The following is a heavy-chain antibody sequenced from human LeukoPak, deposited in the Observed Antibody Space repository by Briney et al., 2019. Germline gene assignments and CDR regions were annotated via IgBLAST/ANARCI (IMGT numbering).Heavy chain of an antibody. CDR1: GFSFSNYW. J-gene: IGHJ4*02. V-gene: IGHV3-7*01. D-gene: IGHD2-2*01. CDR2: IKQDGSEK. CDR3: ARDASTLRSLDY. Sequence: GGSLRLSCAASGFSFSNYWMNWVRQAPGKGLEWVANIKQDGSEKYYVDSVKGRFTISRDNAKNSLFLQMNSLRAEDTAVYYCARDASTLRSLDYWGQGTLVTVSS.